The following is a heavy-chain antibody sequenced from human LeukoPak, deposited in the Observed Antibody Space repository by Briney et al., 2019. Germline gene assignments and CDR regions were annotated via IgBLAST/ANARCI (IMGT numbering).Heavy chain of an antibody. CDR3: ARGMYDWQLGAWFDP. CDR1: GGSISSDY. CDR2: IYSSGTS. V-gene: IGHV4-59*01. J-gene: IGHJ5*02. D-gene: IGHD3-16*01. Sequence: SETLSLTCTVSGGSISSDYWSWIRQPPGKGLEYIGFIYSSGTSNYNPSLKSRVTMSVDTSKIQFSLKLSSVTAADTAVYYCARGMYDWQLGAWFDPWGQGTLVTVSS.